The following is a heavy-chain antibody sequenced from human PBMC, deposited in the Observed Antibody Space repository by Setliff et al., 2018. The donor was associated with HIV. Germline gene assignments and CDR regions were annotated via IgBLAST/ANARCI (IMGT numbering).Heavy chain of an antibody. J-gene: IGHJ5*02. CDR1: GGSISSSSYY. CDR3: ARADDFWSGYIP. CDR2: INYSGTT. D-gene: IGHD3-3*01. V-gene: IGHV4-39*07. Sequence: SETLSLTCTVSGGSISSSSYYWGWIRQPPGKGLEWIGAINYSGTTYYNPSLQSRVTMAVDTSKNQLSLKLSSVTAADTAVYYCARADDFWSGYIPWGQGTLVTVSS.